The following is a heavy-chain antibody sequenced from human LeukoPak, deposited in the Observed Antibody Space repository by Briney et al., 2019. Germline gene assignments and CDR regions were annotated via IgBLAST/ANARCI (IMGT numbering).Heavy chain of an antibody. CDR1: AFPFSSHG. Sequence: GGSLRLSCAGSAFPFSSHGMNWVRQAPGKGLEWISYITTTGDRIQYADSVKGRFTISRDNAKNSLYLQMNSLRAEDTGVYFCARDTKDYWGQGTLVVVSS. V-gene: IGHV3-48*04. CDR3: ARDTKDY. D-gene: IGHD2-2*01. J-gene: IGHJ4*02. CDR2: ITTTGDRI.